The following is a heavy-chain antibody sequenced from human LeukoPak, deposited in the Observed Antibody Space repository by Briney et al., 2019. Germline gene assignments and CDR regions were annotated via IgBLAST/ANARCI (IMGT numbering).Heavy chain of an antibody. Sequence: SETLSLTCTVSGGSISSASYYWGWIRQPPGKGLEWIGSIYYSGTTYYNPSLKSRVTISVDTSKNQFSLKLSSVTAADTAVYYCARGKIVVVVASAFDIWGQGTMVTVSS. CDR3: ARGKIVVVVASAFDI. CDR1: GGSISSASYY. J-gene: IGHJ3*02. D-gene: IGHD2-15*01. V-gene: IGHV4-39*07. CDR2: IYYSGTT.